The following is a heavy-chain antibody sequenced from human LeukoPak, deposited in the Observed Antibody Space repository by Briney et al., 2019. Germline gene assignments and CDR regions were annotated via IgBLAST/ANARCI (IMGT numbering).Heavy chain of an antibody. V-gene: IGHV3-53*01. CDR3: ASGEFSGYDLAY. CDR2: LYSGGTT. Sequence: GGSLRLSCAASGFTVSSNYMGWVRQPPGKGLEYVSGLYSGGTTYFADSVKGRFTISRDNSKNTLYLQMNSLRAEDTAVYYCASGEFSGYDLAYWGQGTLVTVSS. D-gene: IGHD5-12*01. CDR1: GFTVSSNY. J-gene: IGHJ4*02.